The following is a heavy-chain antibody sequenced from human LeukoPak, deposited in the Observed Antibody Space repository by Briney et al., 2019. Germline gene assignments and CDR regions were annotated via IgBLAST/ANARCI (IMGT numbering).Heavy chain of an antibody. CDR3: ARDGCSSTSCGDYYYYYGMDV. Sequence: ASVKVSCKASGYTFTNYYMHWVRQAPGQGLEWMGIINPSGGSTTYAQRFQGRVTITRDTSASTAYMELSSLRSEDTAVYYCARDGCSSTSCGDYYYYYGMDVWGQGTTVTVSS. J-gene: IGHJ6*02. V-gene: IGHV1-46*01. D-gene: IGHD2-2*01. CDR2: INPSGGST. CDR1: GYTFTNYY.